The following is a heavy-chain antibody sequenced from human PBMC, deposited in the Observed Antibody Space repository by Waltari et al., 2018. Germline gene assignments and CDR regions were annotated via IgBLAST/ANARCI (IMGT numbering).Heavy chain of an antibody. CDR3: ARDPPAIVGATTLDY. V-gene: IGHV3-21*01. J-gene: IGHJ4*02. CDR1: GFTFSSYS. Sequence: EVQLVESGGGLVKPGGYLRLSCAASGFTFSSYSMNWVRQAPGKGLEWVSSISSSSSYIYYADSVKGRFTISRDNAKNSLYLQMNSLRAEDTAVYYCARDPPAIVGATTLDYWGQGTLVTVSS. D-gene: IGHD1-26*01. CDR2: ISSSSSYI.